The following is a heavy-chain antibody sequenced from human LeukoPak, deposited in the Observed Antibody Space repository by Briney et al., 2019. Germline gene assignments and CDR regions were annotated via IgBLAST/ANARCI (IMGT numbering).Heavy chain of an antibody. CDR3: ASTKYYYGSGSYYSFDP. CDR2: ISAYNGNT. Sequence: ASVKVSCKASGYTFTSYGISWARQAPGQGLEWMGWISAYNGNTNYAQKLQGRVTMTTDTSTSTAYMELRSLRSDDTAVYYCASTKYYYGSGSYYSFDPWGQGTLVTVSS. V-gene: IGHV1-18*01. J-gene: IGHJ5*02. CDR1: GYTFTSYG. D-gene: IGHD3-10*01.